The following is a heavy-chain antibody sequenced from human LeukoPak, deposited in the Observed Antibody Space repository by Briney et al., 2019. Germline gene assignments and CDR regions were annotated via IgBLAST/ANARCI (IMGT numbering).Heavy chain of an antibody. V-gene: IGHV6-1*01. Sequence: SQTLSLTCAISGDSVSSNSVTWNWIRQSPSRGLEWLGRTYYRSKWYNDYAVSVKSRITINPDTSKNQFSLQLNSVTPEDTAVYYCARGRRVRSGYDFDYWGQGTLVTVSS. D-gene: IGHD5-12*01. J-gene: IGHJ4*02. CDR3: ARGRRVRSGYDFDY. CDR1: GDSVSSNSVT. CDR2: TYYRSKWYN.